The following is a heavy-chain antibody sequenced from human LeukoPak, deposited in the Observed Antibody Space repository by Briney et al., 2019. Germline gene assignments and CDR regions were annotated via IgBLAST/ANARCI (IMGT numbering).Heavy chain of an antibody. Sequence: SETLSLTCAVSGGSISSSNWWSWVRQPPGKGLEWIGEIYHSGSTNYNPSLKSRVTISVDKSKNQFSLKLSSVTAADTAVYYCAREDIVVVVAALREAFDIWGQGTMVTVSS. CDR3: AREDIVVVVAALREAFDI. CDR2: IYHSGST. J-gene: IGHJ3*02. CDR1: GGSISSSNW. D-gene: IGHD2-15*01. V-gene: IGHV4-4*02.